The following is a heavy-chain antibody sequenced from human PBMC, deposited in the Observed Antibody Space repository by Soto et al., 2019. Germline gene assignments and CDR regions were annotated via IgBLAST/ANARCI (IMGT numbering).Heavy chain of an antibody. V-gene: IGHV4-31*03. D-gene: IGHD3-16*01. Sequence: QVQLQESGPGLVKPSQTLSLTCTVSGGSISSADYYWSWIRQHPGKGQEWIGYISYRGITYYNPSLTSRITISLDTSKNQFSLKLRSVTAADTAVYYCARSVRLGDLALGYWGQGTLVTVSS. CDR3: ARSVRLGDLALGY. J-gene: IGHJ4*02. CDR2: ISYRGIT. CDR1: GGSISSADYY.